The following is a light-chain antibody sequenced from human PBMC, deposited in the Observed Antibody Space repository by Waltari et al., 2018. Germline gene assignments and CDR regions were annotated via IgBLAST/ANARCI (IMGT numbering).Light chain of an antibody. V-gene: IGKV1-5*03. CDR1: QSLSNW. Sequence: DIQMTQSPSTLSASVGDRVTITCRASQSLSNWLAWYQQKPGKAPKVLIYKASTVERGVPSRFSGSGSGTEFTLTISSLQPDDFATYYCQQYRNLWTFGQGTKVEIK. CDR2: KAS. CDR3: QQYRNLWT. J-gene: IGKJ1*01.